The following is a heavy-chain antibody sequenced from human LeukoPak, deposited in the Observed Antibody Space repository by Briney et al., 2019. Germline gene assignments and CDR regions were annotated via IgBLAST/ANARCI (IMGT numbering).Heavy chain of an antibody. V-gene: IGHV3-13*01. CDR2: IGTASDT. CDR1: GFTFSSYD. D-gene: IGHD6-19*01. J-gene: IGHJ4*02. Sequence: GGSLRLSCAASGFTFSSYDFHWVRQATGKGLEWVSAIGTASDTHYPGSVKGRFTISRENAKNSLYLQMNSLRVGDTAVYYCARVTIGSGWNEIDYWGQGTLVTVSS. CDR3: ARVTIGSGWNEIDY.